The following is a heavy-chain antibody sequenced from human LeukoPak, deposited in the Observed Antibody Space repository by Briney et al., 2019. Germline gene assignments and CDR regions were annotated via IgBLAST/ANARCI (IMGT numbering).Heavy chain of an antibody. J-gene: IGHJ4*02. V-gene: IGHV4-38-2*02. Sequence: SETLSLTCTVSGYSIRSGYYWGWIRQPPGKGLEWIGSIYHSGSTYYNPSLKSPVTISVDTSKNQFSLKLSSVTAADTAVYYCARDYSGLDYWGQGTLVTVSS. CDR3: ARDYSGLDY. CDR1: GYSIRSGYY. CDR2: IYHSGST. D-gene: IGHD2-21*01.